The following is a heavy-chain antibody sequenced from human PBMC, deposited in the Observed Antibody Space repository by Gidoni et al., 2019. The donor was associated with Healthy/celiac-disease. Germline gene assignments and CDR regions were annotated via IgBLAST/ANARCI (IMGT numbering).Heavy chain of an antibody. CDR2: TYYSGST. J-gene: IGHJ6*02. CDR3: ARRDSGYDGPYYYGMDV. D-gene: IGHD5-12*01. Sequence: QVPLQESGPGRVTPSQTLSPTCPVSGGSICSGGYYWICIRPHPGKGLEWIGYTYYSGSTYYNPSLKSRVTISVDTSKNQFSLKLSSVTAADTAVYYCARRDSGYDGPYYYGMDVWGQGTTVTVSS. V-gene: IGHV4-31*03. CDR1: GGSICSGGYY.